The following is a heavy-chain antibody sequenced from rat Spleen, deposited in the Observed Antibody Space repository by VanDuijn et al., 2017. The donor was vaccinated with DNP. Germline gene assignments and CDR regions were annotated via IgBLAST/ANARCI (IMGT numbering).Heavy chain of an antibody. CDR2: IRYDGGST. CDR3: ARDNYGTSGALDP. CDR1: GFTFSDYY. V-gene: IGHV5-20*01. D-gene: IGHD1-11*01. J-gene: IGHJ4*01. Sequence: EVQLVESGGGLVQPGRSLKLSCAASGFTFSDYYMAWVRQAPTKGLEWVAYIRYDGGSTYYGDSVKGRFTISRDDTKGTLYLQMDSLRSDDTATYYCARDNYGTSGALDPWGQGTSVTVSS.